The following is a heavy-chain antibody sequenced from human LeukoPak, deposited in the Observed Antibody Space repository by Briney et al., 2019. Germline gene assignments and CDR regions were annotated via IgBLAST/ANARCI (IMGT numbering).Heavy chain of an antibody. CDR1: GFIFSNYD. CDR2: IHSPGDT. D-gene: IGHD1-26*01. V-gene: IGHV3-13*01. CDR3: ARDRGGSFDY. J-gene: IGHJ4*02. Sequence: GGSLRLSCAASGFIFSNYDMHWVRQVTGKGLEWVSAIHSPGDTHYAGSVKGRVTISRDNAENFVYLQLNSLRAGDTAVYYCARDRGGSFDYWGQGTLVTVSS.